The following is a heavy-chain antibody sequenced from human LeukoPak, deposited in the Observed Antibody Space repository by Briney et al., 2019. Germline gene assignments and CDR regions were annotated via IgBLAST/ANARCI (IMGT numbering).Heavy chain of an antibody. Sequence: GGSLRLSCAASEFTFSSYSMNWVRQAPGKGLEWVSTISGSGDTTYFADSVKGRFIISRDNSKNTVYLQVTSLRVGDTATYFCAKGSRLDCYDYWGQGTLVTVSS. CDR1: EFTFSSYS. D-gene: IGHD1-1*01. CDR3: AKGSRLDCYDY. V-gene: IGHV3-23*01. J-gene: IGHJ4*02. CDR2: ISGSGDTT.